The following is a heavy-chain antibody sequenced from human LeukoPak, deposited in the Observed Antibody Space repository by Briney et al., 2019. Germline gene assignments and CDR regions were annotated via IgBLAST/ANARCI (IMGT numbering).Heavy chain of an antibody. CDR1: GFTVSSTY. V-gene: IGHV3-66*01. D-gene: IGHD1-1*01. CDR3: ARDGGGYSWYYFDY. J-gene: IGHJ4*02. CDR2: IYRGGNT. Sequence: GGSLRLSCAASGFTVSSTYMSWVRQAPGKGLEWVSVIYRGGNTDYADSVKGRFTISRDNSKNTLYLQMNSLRAEDTAVYYCARDGGGYSWYYFDYWGQGTLVTVSS.